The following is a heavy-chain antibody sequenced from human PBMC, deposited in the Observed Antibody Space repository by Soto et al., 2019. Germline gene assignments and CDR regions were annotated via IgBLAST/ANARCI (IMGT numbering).Heavy chain of an antibody. J-gene: IGHJ6*03. CDR1: GYTFTSYA. V-gene: IGHV1-3*01. D-gene: IGHD2-2*01. CDR2: INAGNGNT. CDR3: ARDIVVVPAPYYYYMDV. Sequence: QVQLVQSGAEVKKPGASVKVSCKASGYTFTSYAMHWVRQAPGQRLEWMGWINAGNGNTKYSQKFQGRVTITRDTSASTAYMELSSLRSEDTAVYYCARDIVVVPAPYYYYMDVWVKGTTVTVSS.